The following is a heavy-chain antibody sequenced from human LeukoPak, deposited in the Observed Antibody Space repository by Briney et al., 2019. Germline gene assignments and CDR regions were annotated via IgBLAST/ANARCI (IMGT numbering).Heavy chain of an antibody. V-gene: IGHV1-46*01. CDR2: INPSGGST. J-gene: IGHJ3*02. CDR3: ATPGKEYSSGPHDAFDI. D-gene: IGHD6-19*01. CDR1: GYTFTSYY. Sequence: WASVKVSCKASGYTFTSYYMHWVRQGPGQGLEWMGIINPSGGSTSYAQKFQGRVTMTRDTSTSTVYMELSSLRSGDTAVYYCATPGKEYSSGPHDAFDIWGQGIMVTVSS.